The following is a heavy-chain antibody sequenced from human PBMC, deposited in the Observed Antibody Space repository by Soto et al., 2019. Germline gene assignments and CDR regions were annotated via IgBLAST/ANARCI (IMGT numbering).Heavy chain of an antibody. Sequence: VQLLESGGGLVQPGGSLRLSCAASGFTFSNYAMSWVRQAPGKGLEWVSGMSNSGSRTYYADSVKGRFIISRDNSKNTLYLQMNSLRPEDTAVYYCARAYFDIWTGYFGDYWGQGTLVTVSS. CDR3: ARAYFDIWTGYFGDY. D-gene: IGHD3-9*01. J-gene: IGHJ4*02. V-gene: IGHV3-23*01. CDR1: GFTFSNYA. CDR2: MSNSGSRT.